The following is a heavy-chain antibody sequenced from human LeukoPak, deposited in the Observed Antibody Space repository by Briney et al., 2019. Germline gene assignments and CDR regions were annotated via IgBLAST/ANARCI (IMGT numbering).Heavy chain of an antibody. Sequence: PGGSLRLSCAASGFTFSSYGMHWVRQAPGKGLEWVAVIWYDGSNKYYADSVKGRFTISRDNSKNTLYLQMNSLRAEDTAVYYCARPYDFWSGYFDYWGRGTLVTVSS. CDR3: ARPYDFWSGYFDY. CDR1: GFTFSSYG. V-gene: IGHV3-33*01. CDR2: IWYDGSNK. D-gene: IGHD3-3*01. J-gene: IGHJ4*02.